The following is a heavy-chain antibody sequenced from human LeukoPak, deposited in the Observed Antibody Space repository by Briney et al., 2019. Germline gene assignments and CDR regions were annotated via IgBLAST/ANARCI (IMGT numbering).Heavy chain of an antibody. D-gene: IGHD2-2*01. Sequence: GESLKISCKGSGYSFNTYWIGWVRQMPGKGLEWMGIIYPGDSDTRYSPSFQSQVIISADKSISTAYLQWSSLKASDTAMYYCARHLRDCSSTSCYGTYWFDPWGQGTLVTVSS. J-gene: IGHJ5*02. CDR2: IYPGDSDT. CDR1: GYSFNTYW. CDR3: ARHLRDCSSTSCYGTYWFDP. V-gene: IGHV5-51*01.